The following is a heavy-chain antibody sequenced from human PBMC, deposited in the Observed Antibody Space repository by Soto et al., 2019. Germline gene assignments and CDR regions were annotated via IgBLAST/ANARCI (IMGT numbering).Heavy chain of an antibody. CDR2: VYYGGNT. CDR3: ARDRSWSQYFNHL. J-gene: IGHJ4*01. D-gene: IGHD3-3*01. CDR1: GASISSGGYY. Sequence: SETLSLTCTVSGASISSGGYYWTWIRQHPGKGLEWIGYVYYGGNTNFNPSLRSRVAMSVDRSKNQFPLELKSVTVADTAVYFCARDRSWSQYFNHLWGQGTLVTVSS. V-gene: IGHV4-31*03.